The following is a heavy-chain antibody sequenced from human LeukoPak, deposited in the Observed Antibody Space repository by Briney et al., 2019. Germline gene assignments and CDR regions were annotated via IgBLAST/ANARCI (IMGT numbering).Heavy chain of an antibody. CDR3: AKDNRRHYTSGPNPDSLH. CDR2: ISSSGSTI. CDR1: GFTFSDYY. J-gene: IGHJ4*02. V-gene: IGHV3-11*01. Sequence: GGSLRLSCAASGFTFSDYYMSWIRQAPGKGLEWVSYISSSGSTIYYADSVKGRFTISRDNAKNSLYLQINSLRVEDTAFYYCAKDNRRHYTSGPNPDSLHWGQGALVTVSS. D-gene: IGHD6-19*01.